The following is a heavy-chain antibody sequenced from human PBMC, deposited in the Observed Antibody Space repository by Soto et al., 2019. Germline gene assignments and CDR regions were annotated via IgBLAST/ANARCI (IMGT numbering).Heavy chain of an antibody. CDR1: GASITYYY. J-gene: IGHJ4*02. Sequence: QVQLQESGPGLMKPSETLSLTCAVSGASITYYYWNWIRQPPGRGLEWIVSFSSTGSTVYNPSLRSRVTISLDTSKNQFSLTLNSVTAADTAVYYCARGGGSPYHNHEFDFWGQGTLVTVSS. CDR3: ARGGGSPYHNHEFDF. D-gene: IGHD6-13*01. CDR2: FSSTGST. V-gene: IGHV4-59*01.